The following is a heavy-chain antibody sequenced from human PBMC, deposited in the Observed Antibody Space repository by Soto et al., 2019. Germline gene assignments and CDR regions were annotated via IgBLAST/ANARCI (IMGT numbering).Heavy chain of an antibody. D-gene: IGHD3-10*01. V-gene: IGHV1-69*01. J-gene: IGHJ6*02. Sequence: QVQVVQSGVEVRRPGSSVKVSCKASGDTFKNCVISWVRQAPGQGLEWMGGIIPLFGTTDFAQRFQGRLTITTDESTTTAYMELSRLRSEDTPTYYCAAELGFGKLSVVWGQGTTVIASS. CDR3: AAELGFGKLSVV. CDR1: GDTFKNCV. CDR2: IIPLFGTT.